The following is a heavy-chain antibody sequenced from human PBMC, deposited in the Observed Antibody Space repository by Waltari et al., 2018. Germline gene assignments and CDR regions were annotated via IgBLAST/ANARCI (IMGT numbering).Heavy chain of an antibody. V-gene: IGHV3-23*01. CDR3: AKVTGKQLIGYFDY. D-gene: IGHD6-6*01. CDR1: GFTFSSYA. J-gene: IGHJ4*02. CDR2: ISGSGGST. Sequence: EVQLLESGGGLVQPGGSLRLSCAASGFTFSSYAMRWVRQAPGKGWVGFSAISGSGGSTYYADSVKGRFTISRDNSKNTLYLQMNSLRAEDTAVYYCAKVTGKQLIGYFDYWGQGTLVTVSS.